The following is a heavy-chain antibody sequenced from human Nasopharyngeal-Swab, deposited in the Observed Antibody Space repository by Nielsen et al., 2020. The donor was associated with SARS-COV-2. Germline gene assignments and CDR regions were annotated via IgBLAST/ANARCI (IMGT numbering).Heavy chain of an antibody. V-gene: IGHV3-23*01. D-gene: IGHD3-22*01. Sequence: GGSLRLSCAASGFTFSSYAMSWVRQAPGKGLEWVSTIDAGGGNTWYADSVRGRFSSSRDNSKNTLSLQMSSLRAEDTAVYYCASRGPATDPSTRDLPYSRRTFDLWGRGTLVTVSS. CDR1: GFTFSSYA. CDR2: IDAGGGNT. J-gene: IGHJ2*01. CDR3: ASRGPATDPSTRDLPYSRRTFDL.